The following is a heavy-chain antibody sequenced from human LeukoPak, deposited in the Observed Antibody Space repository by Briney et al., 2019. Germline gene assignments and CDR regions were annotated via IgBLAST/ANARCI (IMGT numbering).Heavy chain of an antibody. CDR2: IKKDGSEK. D-gene: IGHD3-9*01. V-gene: IGHV3-7*01. J-gene: IGHJ4*02. Sequence: GGSLRLSCAASEFTFSTYWMSWVRQAPGKGLEWVADIKKDGSEKYYVDSVKGRFTISRQNAKNSLFLQMNSLRAEDTAVYYCAKGYYFDILSGYSSLDSWGQGTLVTVSS. CDR3: AKGYYFDILSGYSSLDS. CDR1: EFTFSTYW.